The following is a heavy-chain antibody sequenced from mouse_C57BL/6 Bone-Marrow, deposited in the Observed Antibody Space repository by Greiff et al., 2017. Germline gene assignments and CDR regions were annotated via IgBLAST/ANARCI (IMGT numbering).Heavy chain of an antibody. D-gene: IGHD1-1*01. J-gene: IGHJ4*01. CDR3: ARQELLRSYAMDY. Sequence: DVKLVESGGGLVQPGGSLKLSCAASGFTFSDYGMAWVRQAPRKGPEWVAFISNLAYSIYYADTVTGRFTISSENAKNTLYLEMSSLRSEDTAMYYCARQELLRSYAMDYWGQGTSVTVSS. V-gene: IGHV5-15*01. CDR1: GFTFSDYG. CDR2: ISNLAYSI.